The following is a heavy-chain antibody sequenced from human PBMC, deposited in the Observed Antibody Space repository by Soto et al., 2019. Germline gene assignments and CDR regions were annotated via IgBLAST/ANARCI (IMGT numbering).Heavy chain of an antibody. J-gene: IGHJ4*02. Sequence: QVQLQESGPGLVKPSQTLSLTCTVSGASISSGGYYWKWIRQHPGKGLEWIGYIYYSGSSYYNPSLKSRVTISVDASRNQFSRKLSSVTAADTAVYYCARAAPYGSGIQRIDYWGQGTLVTVSS. CDR3: ARAAPYGSGIQRIDY. V-gene: IGHV4-31*03. D-gene: IGHD3-10*01. CDR2: IYYSGSS. CDR1: GASISSGGYY.